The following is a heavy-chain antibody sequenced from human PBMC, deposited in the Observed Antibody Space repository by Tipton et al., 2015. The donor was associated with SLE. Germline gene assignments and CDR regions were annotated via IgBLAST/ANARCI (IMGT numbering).Heavy chain of an antibody. D-gene: IGHD6-6*01. CDR3: ARKYSSYMDV. V-gene: IGHV4-34*01. CDR1: GGSFSGYY. CDR2: INHSGST. Sequence: TLSLTCAVYGGSFSGYYWSWILQPPGKGLEWIGEINHSGSTDYNPSLKSRVTISVDTSKNQFSLKLSSVTAADTALYYCARKYSSYMDVWGKGTTVTVSS. J-gene: IGHJ6*03.